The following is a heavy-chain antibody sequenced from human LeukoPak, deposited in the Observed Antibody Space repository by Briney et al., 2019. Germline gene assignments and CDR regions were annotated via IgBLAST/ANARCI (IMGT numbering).Heavy chain of an antibody. Sequence: PGGSLRLSCAASGFTFSSSWMHWVRQAPGKGLVWVSRINHDGSTTNYVDSVKGRFTISRDNSRNTLYLQMNSLRAEDTAVYYCAKGAMVRGVTYPFGYWGQGTPVTVSS. CDR1: GFTFSSSW. D-gene: IGHD3-10*01. V-gene: IGHV3-74*01. CDR2: INHDGSTT. J-gene: IGHJ4*02. CDR3: AKGAMVRGVTYPFGY.